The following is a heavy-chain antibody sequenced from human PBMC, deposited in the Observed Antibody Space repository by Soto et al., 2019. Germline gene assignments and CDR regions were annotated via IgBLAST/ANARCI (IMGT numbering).Heavy chain of an antibody. CDR3: ARSVVVVAATQGFVY. D-gene: IGHD2-15*01. V-gene: IGHV3-30-3*01. Sequence: PGGSLRLSCAASGFTFSSYAMHWVRQAPGKGLEWVAVISYDGSNKYYADSVKGRFTISRDNSKNTLYLQMNSLRAEDTAVYYCARSVVVVAATQGFVYWGQGTLVTVSS. CDR1: GFTFSSYA. CDR2: ISYDGSNK. J-gene: IGHJ4*02.